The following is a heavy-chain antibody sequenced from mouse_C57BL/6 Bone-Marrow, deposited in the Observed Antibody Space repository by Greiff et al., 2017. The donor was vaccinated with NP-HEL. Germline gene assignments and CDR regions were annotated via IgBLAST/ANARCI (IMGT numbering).Heavy chain of an antibody. CDR3: ARLRSNFDY. CDR2: IYPYNGVS. CDR1: GYSFTGYY. J-gene: IGHJ2*01. V-gene: IGHV1-31*01. Sequence: EVKLQESGPELVKPGASVKISCKASGYSFTGYYMHWVKQSHGNILDWIGYIYPYNGVSSYNQKFTGKATVTVDKSSSTAYMELRSLTSEDSAVYSCARLRSNFDYWGQGTTLTVSS. D-gene: IGHD1-1*01.